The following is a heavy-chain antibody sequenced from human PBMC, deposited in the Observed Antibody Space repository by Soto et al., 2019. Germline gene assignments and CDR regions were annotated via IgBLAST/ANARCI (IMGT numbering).Heavy chain of an antibody. CDR2: IYYSGST. CDR3: AGIYSGSPGGTLRY. CDR1: GGSISSGGYY. D-gene: IGHD1-26*01. V-gene: IGHV4-31*03. J-gene: IGHJ4*02. Sequence: QVQLQESGPGLVKPSQTLSLTCTVSGGSISSGGYYWSWIRQHPGKGLEWIGYIYYSGSTYYNPAHKSRVTISVATSKNQYSLKLSSVTAADTAVYYCAGIYSGSPGGTLRYWGQGTLVTVSS.